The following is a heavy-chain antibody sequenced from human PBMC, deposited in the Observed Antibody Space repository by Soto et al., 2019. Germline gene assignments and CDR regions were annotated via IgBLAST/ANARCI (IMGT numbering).Heavy chain of an antibody. CDR2: INPNSSGT. CDR3: ARDLIVDGTDNYGMEG. J-gene: IGHJ6*01. D-gene: IGHD1-26*01. CDR1: GYSLRANY. V-gene: IGHV1-2*02. Sequence: GASVKVSCKASGYSLRANYIHWVRQAPGLGLEWMGWINPNSSGTVYAQNFQGRVLMTRDTSLTTAYMQLNRLTSDDTAIYFCARDLIVDGTDNYGMEGCGQGTTVAVCS.